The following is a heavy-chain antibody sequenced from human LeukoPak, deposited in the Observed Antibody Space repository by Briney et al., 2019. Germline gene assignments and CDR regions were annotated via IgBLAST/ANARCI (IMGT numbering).Heavy chain of an antibody. V-gene: IGHV3-66*01. D-gene: IGHD4-17*01. CDR2: IYSGGST. J-gene: IGHJ4*02. Sequence: GGSLRLSCAASGFNFSSYWMHWVRQAPGKGLEWVSVIYSGGSTYYADSVKGRFTISRDNSKNTLYLQMNSLRAEDTAVYYCARVDYGDYGFDYWGQGTLVTVSS. CDR3: ARVDYGDYGFDY. CDR1: GFNFSSYW.